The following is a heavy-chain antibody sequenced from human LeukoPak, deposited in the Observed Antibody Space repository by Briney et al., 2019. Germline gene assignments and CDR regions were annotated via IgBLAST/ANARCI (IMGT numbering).Heavy chain of an antibody. CDR3: ARGAAYAFEY. CDR2: FSAYNGNR. D-gene: IGHD2-21*01. V-gene: IGHV1-18*04. CDR1: GYTFTSYG. J-gene: IGHJ4*02. Sequence: GASVKVSCKASGYTFTSYGISWVRQAPGQGLEWMGWFSAYNGNRNYAQKLQGRVTMTTGTSASTAYMERRSLRADDTAVYYCARGAAYAFEYWGQGTLVTVSS.